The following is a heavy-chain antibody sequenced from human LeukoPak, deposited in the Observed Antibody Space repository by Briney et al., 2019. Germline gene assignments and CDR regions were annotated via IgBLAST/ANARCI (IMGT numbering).Heavy chain of an antibody. CDR2: ISGSGGST. CDR1: GFTFSSYA. D-gene: IGHD6-13*01. J-gene: IGHJ4*02. Sequence: GGSLRLSCAASGFTFSSYAMSWVRQAPGKGLEWVSAISGSGGSTYYADSVKGRFTISRDNSKNTLYLQMNSLRAEDTAVYYCAKIDSSSWYFDSSGSDYWGQGTLVTVSS. CDR3: AKIDSSSWYFDSSGSDY. V-gene: IGHV3-23*01.